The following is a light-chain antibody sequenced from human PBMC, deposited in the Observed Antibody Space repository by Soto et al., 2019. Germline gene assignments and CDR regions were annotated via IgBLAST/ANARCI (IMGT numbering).Light chain of an antibody. CDR1: QSLLYSDGKTY. V-gene: IGKV2D-29*01. Sequence: DIVLTQTPLSLSVTPGQPASISCKSSQSLLYSDGKTYLYWYLQRPGQPPQLLIYEVSNRFTGAPDRFSGSGSGTDFTLKISRLEVEDVGVYYCMQSRQVPWTFGQGTKVGIK. CDR2: EVS. J-gene: IGKJ1*01. CDR3: MQSRQVPWT.